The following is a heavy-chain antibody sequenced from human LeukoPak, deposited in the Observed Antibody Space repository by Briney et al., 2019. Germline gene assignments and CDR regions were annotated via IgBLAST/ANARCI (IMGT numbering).Heavy chain of an antibody. V-gene: IGHV3-66*02. D-gene: IGHD2-8*01. Sequence: GGSLRLSCAASGFTVSSNYMSWVRQAPGKGLEWVSVIYSGGSTYYADSVKGRFTISRDNSKNTLYLQMNSLRAEDTAVYYCASASHLYCTNGVCYKTSYYYYGMDVWGQGTTVTVSS. J-gene: IGHJ6*02. CDR3: ASASHLYCTNGVCYKTSYYYYGMDV. CDR1: GFTVSSNY. CDR2: IYSGGST.